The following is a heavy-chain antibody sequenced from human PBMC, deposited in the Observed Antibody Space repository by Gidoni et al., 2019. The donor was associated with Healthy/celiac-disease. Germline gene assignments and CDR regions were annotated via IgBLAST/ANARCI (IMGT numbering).Heavy chain of an antibody. Sequence: QVQLQESGPGLVKPSEPLSPTCAVSGYSISSGFYWGWIRQPPGKGLGWIGGIYHSGSTYYNPSLKRRVTISVDTSKNQFSLKLSSVTAADTAVYYCARVFGIAVAGTYYFDYWGQGTLVTVSS. V-gene: IGHV4-38-2*01. CDR2: IYHSGST. CDR1: GYSISSGFY. D-gene: IGHD6-19*01. J-gene: IGHJ4*02. CDR3: ARVFGIAVAGTYYFDY.